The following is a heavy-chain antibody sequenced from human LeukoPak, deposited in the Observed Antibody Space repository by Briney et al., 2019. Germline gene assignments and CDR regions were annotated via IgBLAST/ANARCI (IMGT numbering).Heavy chain of an antibody. J-gene: IGHJ6*02. CDR1: GYTFTSYG. CDR2: ISAYNGNT. D-gene: IGHD3-3*01. Sequence: ASVKVSCKASGYTFTSYGISWVRQAPGQGLEWMGWISAYNGNTNYAQKLQGRVTMTRNTSISTAYMELSSLRSEDTAVYYCARGPAEWLLFLGVGGMDVWGQGTTVTVSS. CDR3: ARGPAEWLLFLGVGGMDV. V-gene: IGHV1-18*01.